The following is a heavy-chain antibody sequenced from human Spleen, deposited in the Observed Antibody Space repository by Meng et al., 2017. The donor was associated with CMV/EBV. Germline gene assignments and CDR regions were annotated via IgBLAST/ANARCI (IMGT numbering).Heavy chain of an antibody. D-gene: IGHD2-2*01. J-gene: IGHJ6*02. CDR2: IIPIFGTA. CDR1: YA. V-gene: IGHV1-69*05. Sequence: YAISWVRQAPGQGLEWMGGIIPIFGTANYAQKFQGRVTITTDESTSTAYMELSSLRSEDTAVYYCARDCGDGIVVVPAATGYYGMDVWGQGTTVTVSS. CDR3: ARDCGDGIVVVPAATGYYGMDV.